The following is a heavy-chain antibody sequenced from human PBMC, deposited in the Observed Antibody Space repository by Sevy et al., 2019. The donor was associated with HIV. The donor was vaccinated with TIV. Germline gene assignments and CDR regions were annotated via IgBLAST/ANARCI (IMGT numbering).Heavy chain of an antibody. CDR3: ARDHVKDGKGGDYYYHAMDV. CDR1: GFTLSDYY. CDR2: ISGSDDSGGDDTI. J-gene: IGHJ6*02. D-gene: IGHD3-16*01. Sequence: GGSLRLSCTASGFTLSDYYMSWIRQAPGKGLQWISYISGSDDSGGDDTIYYADSVKGRFTISRDNAKTSLYLQMSSLRADDTAVYYCARDHVKDGKGGDYYYHAMDVWGRGTTVTVSS. V-gene: IGHV3-11*01.